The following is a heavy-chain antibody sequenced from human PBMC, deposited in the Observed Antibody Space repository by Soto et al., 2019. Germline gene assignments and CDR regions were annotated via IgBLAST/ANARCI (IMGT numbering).Heavy chain of an antibody. CDR2: ISPNVGTA. CDR1: GGTFISYA. CDR3: ANVSRRYTSDY. D-gene: IGHD3-9*01. Sequence: QGQLVQSGAEGKQPGSSVKVSCKASGGTFISYAISWVRQAPGQGLAWMAGISPNVGTANYAQKFQGRVTITADESTSTAYMELSSLRSEDTAVYYCANVSRRYTSDYWGQGTLVTVSS. J-gene: IGHJ4*02. V-gene: IGHV1-69*01.